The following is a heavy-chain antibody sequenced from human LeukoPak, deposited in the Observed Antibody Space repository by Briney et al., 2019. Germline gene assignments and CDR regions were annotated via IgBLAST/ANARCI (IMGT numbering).Heavy chain of an antibody. CDR1: GYTFTSYD. V-gene: IGHV1-8*01. Sequence: ASVKVSCKASGYTFTSYDINWVRQATGQGLEWMGWMSPNSGNTGYAQKFQGRVTMTRNTSISTAYMELSSLRSEDTAVYYCARAGIAVAGQAEYFQHWGQGTLVTVSS. CDR3: ARAGIAVAGQAEYFQH. J-gene: IGHJ1*01. CDR2: MSPNSGNT. D-gene: IGHD6-19*01.